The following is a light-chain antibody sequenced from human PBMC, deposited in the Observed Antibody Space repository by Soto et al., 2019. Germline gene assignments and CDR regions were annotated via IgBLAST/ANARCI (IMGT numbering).Light chain of an antibody. CDR3: QQSYSTPRT. CDR1: QSISSY. J-gene: IGKJ3*01. V-gene: IGKV1-39*01. CDR2: AAS. Sequence: DIQMTQSPSSLSASVGDRVTITCRASQSISSYLNWYQQKPGKAPKLLIYAASSLQSGVPSSFSGSGSGTDFTLTISRLQPEDVATYYCQQSYSTPRTFGPGTKVDIK.